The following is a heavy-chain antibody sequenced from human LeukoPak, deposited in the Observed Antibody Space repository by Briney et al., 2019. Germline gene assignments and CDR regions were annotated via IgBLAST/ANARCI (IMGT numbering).Heavy chain of an antibody. Sequence: PGGSLRLSCTASEFTFSNNVMNWVRQAPGKGLEWVSAIRISASSTYYADSVKGRFIISRDDSRNTLFLQMNRLTVEDTAIYYCAKVELYYSASSDRNRFDYWGQGTPVTVSS. V-gene: IGHV3-23*01. CDR1: EFTFSNNV. CDR2: IRISASST. J-gene: IGHJ4*02. CDR3: AKVELYYSASSDRNRFDY. D-gene: IGHD3-22*01.